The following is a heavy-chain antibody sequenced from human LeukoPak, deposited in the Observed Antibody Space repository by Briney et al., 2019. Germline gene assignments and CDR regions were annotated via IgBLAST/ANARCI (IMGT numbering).Heavy chain of an antibody. CDR1: GGSISGYF. D-gene: IGHD2-2*01. Sequence: PSETLSLTCTVSGGSISGYFWRWLRQPPGKGPEWVGYIYRSGTTNYSPSLSSRVTISVDTSKNHLSLNLRFVTATDTAVYHCARHNPPPTGFCSGTSCFMSGSQYFYMDVWGKGTSVTVS. J-gene: IGHJ6*03. CDR3: ARHNPPPTGFCSGTSCFMSGSQYFYMDV. CDR2: IYRSGTT. V-gene: IGHV4-4*09.